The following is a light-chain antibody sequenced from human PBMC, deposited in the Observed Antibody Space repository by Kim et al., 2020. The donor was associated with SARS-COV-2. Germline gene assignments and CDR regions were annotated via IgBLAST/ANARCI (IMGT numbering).Light chain of an antibody. V-gene: IGKV3-15*01. Sequence: SGSPGERATLSCRASQSVSSNLAWYQQKPGQAPRLLIYGASTRATGIPVRFSGSGSGTEFTLTISSLQSEDFAVYYCQQYNNWPLSFGGGTKVDIK. CDR2: GAS. CDR1: QSVSSN. J-gene: IGKJ4*01. CDR3: QQYNNWPLS.